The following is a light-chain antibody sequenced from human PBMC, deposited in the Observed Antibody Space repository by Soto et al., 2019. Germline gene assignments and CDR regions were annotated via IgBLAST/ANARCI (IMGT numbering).Light chain of an antibody. CDR3: SSYTRNTTYV. CDR2: EVS. V-gene: IGLV2-14*01. Sequence: QSVLTQPASVSGSPGQSITISCTGTISDVGGYNYVSWYQHHPGKAPKLMIYEVSNRPSGVSYRFSGSKSGNRASLTISGLQAEDDADYYCSSYTRNTTYVFGTGTKLTVL. J-gene: IGLJ1*01. CDR1: ISDVGGYNY.